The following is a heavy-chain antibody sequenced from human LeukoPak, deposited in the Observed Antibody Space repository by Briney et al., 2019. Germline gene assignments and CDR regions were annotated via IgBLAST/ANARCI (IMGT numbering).Heavy chain of an antibody. CDR2: IYYSGST. CDR3: ARQTGIWDYFDY. J-gene: IGHJ4*02. CDR1: GGSISRYY. D-gene: IGHD1-1*01. V-gene: IGHV4-59*08. Sequence: SETLSLTCIVSGGSISRYYWSWIRQPPGKGLEWIGYIYYSGSTNYNPSLKNRVTISVDTSKNQFSLKLNSVTAADTAVYYCARQTGIWDYFDYWGQGTLVTVSS.